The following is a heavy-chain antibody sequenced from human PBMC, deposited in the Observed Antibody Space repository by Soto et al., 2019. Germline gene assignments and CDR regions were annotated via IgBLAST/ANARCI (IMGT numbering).Heavy chain of an antibody. V-gene: IGHV6-1*01. Sequence: QGQLQQSGPGLVKPSQTLSLTCAISGDSVSSDITSWNWIRQSPSRGLEWLGRTYYRSKWFHDYAASVKSRITINPYTSKNQFSLELNSMTPEVTAVYYCARGKALDVWGQGTVVTVSS. CDR3: ARGKALDV. CDR1: GDSVSSDITS. CDR2: TYYRSKWFH. D-gene: IGHD3-10*01. J-gene: IGHJ3*01.